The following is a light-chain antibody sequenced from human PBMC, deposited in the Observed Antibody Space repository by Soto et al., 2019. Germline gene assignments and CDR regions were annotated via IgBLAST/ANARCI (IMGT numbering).Light chain of an antibody. CDR2: DVG. CDR3: SSYTGSSTYVN. Sequence: QSALTQPASVSGSPGQSITISCTGTSSDVGGYNYVSWYQQHPGKAPKLMIYDVGNRPSGVSNRFSGSKSGNTASLTISGLQAEDEADYYCSSYTGSSTYVNFGGGTQLTVL. J-gene: IGLJ2*01. CDR1: SSDVGGYNY. V-gene: IGLV2-14*03.